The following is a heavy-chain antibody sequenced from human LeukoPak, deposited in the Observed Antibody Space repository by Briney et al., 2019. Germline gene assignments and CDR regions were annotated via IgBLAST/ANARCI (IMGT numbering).Heavy chain of an antibody. CDR1: GGSISSYY. V-gene: IGHV4-4*07. J-gene: IGHJ6*03. CDR3: ASHYGDYGKGYYYYMDV. Sequence: PSETLSLTCTVSGGSISSYYWSWIWQPAGKGLEWIGRIYTSGSTNYNPSLKSRVTMSVDTSKNQFSLKLSSVTAADTAVYYCASHYGDYGKGYYYYMDVWGKGTTVTISS. D-gene: IGHD4-17*01. CDR2: IYTSGST.